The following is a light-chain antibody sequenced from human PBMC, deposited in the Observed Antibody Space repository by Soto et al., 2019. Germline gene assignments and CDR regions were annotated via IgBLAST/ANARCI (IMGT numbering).Light chain of an antibody. Sequence: EVVMTQSPATLSVSPGERVTLSCRSSQSVADNLAWFQQKPGQGPRLLIYGASTRATGIPARFSGSGSATDFTLTVSSLRSEDSAVYYCQQYNYWPITFGQGIRLEI. CDR1: QSVADN. V-gene: IGKV3-15*01. J-gene: IGKJ5*01. CDR2: GAS. CDR3: QQYNYWPIT.